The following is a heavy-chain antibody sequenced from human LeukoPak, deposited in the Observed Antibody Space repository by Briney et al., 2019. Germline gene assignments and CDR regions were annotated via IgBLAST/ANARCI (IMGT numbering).Heavy chain of an antibody. CDR3: ARAERYSSSWYIDYYYGMDV. V-gene: IGHV1-69*13. CDR1: GGTFSSYA. Sequence: ASVKVSCKASGGTFSSYAISWVRQAPGQGLEWMGGIIPIFGTANYAQKFQGRVTIIADESTSTAYMELSSLRSEDTAVYYCARAERYSSSWYIDYYYGMDVWGQGTTVTVSS. CDR2: IIPIFGTA. J-gene: IGHJ6*02. D-gene: IGHD6-13*01.